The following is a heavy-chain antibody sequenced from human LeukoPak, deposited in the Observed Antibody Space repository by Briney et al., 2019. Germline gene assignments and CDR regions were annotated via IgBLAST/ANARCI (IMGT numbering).Heavy chain of an antibody. Sequence: ASVRVSCKPSAYTFTNFRTHWVRQAPGHGFEWMGWIGPSNHYTEYAHKLQDRLTLTTDTSTTTAHMELRSLTFDDTAIYFCARDSYYGGHYSFFEHWGRGPWSPSP. V-gene: IGHV1-18*01. CDR3: ARDSYYGGHYSFFEH. CDR2: IGPSNHYT. J-gene: IGHJ4*02. CDR1: AYTFTNFR. D-gene: IGHD4/OR15-4a*01.